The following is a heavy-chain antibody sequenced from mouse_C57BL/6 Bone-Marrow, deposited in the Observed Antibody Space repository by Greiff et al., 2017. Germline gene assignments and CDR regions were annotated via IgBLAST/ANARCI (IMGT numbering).Heavy chain of an antibody. V-gene: IGHV1-55*01. CDR1: GYTFTSYW. J-gene: IGHJ3*01. CDR3: ARWDYYGSRGDAY. Sequence: QVQLQQPGAELVKPGASVKMSCKASGYTFTSYWITWVKQRPGQGLEWIGDIYPGSGSTNYNEKFKSKATLTVDTSSSTAYMQSSSLTSEDSAVYYCARWDYYGSRGDAYWGQGTLVTVSA. D-gene: IGHD1-1*01. CDR2: IYPGSGST.